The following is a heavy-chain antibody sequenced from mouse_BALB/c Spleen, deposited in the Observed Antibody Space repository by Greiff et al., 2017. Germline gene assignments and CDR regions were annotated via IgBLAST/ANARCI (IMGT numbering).Heavy chain of an antibody. V-gene: IGHV5-12-1*01. D-gene: IGHD2-10*02. CDR2: ISSGGGST. J-gene: IGHJ4*01. CDR1: GFAFSSYD. Sequence: EVQVVESGGGLVKPGGSLKLSCAASGFAFSSYDMSWVRQTPEKRLEWVAYISSGGGSTYYPDTVKGRFTISRDNAKNTLYLQMSSLKSEDTAMYYCARREYGNYKAMDYWGQGTSVTVSS. CDR3: ARREYGNYKAMDY.